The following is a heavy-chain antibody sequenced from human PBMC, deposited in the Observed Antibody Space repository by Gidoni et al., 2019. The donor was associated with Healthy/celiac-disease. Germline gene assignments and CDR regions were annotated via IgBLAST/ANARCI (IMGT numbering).Heavy chain of an antibody. V-gene: IGHV3-23*01. J-gene: IGHJ5*02. CDR3: AKDGYDYVWGSYRYDL. CDR1: GFTFSSYA. CDR2: ISGSGGST. D-gene: IGHD3-16*02. Sequence: EVQLLESGGGLVQPGGSLRLSCEASGFTFSSYAMSWVRQAPGKGLEWVSAISGSGGSTYYADSVKGRFTISRDNSKNTLYLQMNSLRAEDTAVYYCAKDGYDYVWGSYRYDLWGQGTLVTVSS.